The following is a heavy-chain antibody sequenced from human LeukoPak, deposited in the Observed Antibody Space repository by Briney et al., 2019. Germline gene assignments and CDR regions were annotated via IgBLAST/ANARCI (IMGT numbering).Heavy chain of an antibody. CDR3: AKSRSGSANSALQIFDN. J-gene: IGHJ4*02. V-gene: IGHV3-74*03. D-gene: IGHD2-15*01. CDR1: GFTFSNYW. CDR2: IYTVGTAT. Sequence: GGSLRLSCAASGFTFSNYWMHWVSLVPGKGLVWVARIYTVGTATEYAGSGEGRFTICRDNCEKSLLVQMNSLRAEHTAVYFCAKSRSGSANSALQIFDNWGQGTLVTVSS.